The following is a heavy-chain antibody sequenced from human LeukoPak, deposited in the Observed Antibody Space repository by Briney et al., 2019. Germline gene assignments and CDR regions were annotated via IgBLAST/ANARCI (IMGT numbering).Heavy chain of an antibody. CDR1: GGSFSGYY. J-gene: IGHJ6*03. Sequence: PSETLSLTCAVYGGSFSGYYWSWIRQPPGKGLEWIGEINHSGSTNYNPSLKSRVTISVDTSKNQFSLKLSSVTAADTAVYYCAGGGGITIFGVASRAYYYMDVWGKGTTVTVSS. CDR3: AGGGGITIFGVASRAYYYMDV. D-gene: IGHD3-3*01. CDR2: INHSGST. V-gene: IGHV4-34*01.